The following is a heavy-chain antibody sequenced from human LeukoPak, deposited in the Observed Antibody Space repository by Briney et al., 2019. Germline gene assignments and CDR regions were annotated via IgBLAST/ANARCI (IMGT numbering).Heavy chain of an antibody. CDR3: ARGYDFWSGPPIFDY. Sequence: PSQTLSLTCTVSGGSISGNYWSWIRQPPGRGLEWIGYIYHTGSTYYNPSLKSRVSISVDRSTNQFSLRLISVTAADTAVYYCARGYDFWSGPPIFDYWGQGTLVTVSS. J-gene: IGHJ4*02. V-gene: IGHV4-30-2*01. CDR1: GGSISGNY. D-gene: IGHD3-3*01. CDR2: IYHTGST.